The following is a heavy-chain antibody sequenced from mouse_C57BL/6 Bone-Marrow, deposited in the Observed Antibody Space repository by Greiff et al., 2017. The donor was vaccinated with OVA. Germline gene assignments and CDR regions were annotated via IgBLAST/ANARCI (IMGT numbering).Heavy chain of an antibody. CDR2: INPYNGGT. J-gene: IGHJ2*01. D-gene: IGHD1-1*01. Sequence: VQLQQSGPVLVKPGASVKMSCKASGYTFTDYYMNWVKQSHGKSLEWIGVINPYNGGTSYNQKFKGKATLTVDKSSSTAYMELNSLTSEDSAVYYCARGPLFITTVVDYFDYWGQGTTLTVSS. CDR1: GYTFTDYY. CDR3: ARGPLFITTVVDYFDY. V-gene: IGHV1-19*01.